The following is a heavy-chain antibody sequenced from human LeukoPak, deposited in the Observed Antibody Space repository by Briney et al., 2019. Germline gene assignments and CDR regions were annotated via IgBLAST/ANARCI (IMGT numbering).Heavy chain of an antibody. D-gene: IGHD2-15*01. CDR2: ISSSSVTI. V-gene: IGHV3-48*04. Sequence: PGGSLRLSCAASGFSLYSYSMNWVRQAPGEGLEWISYISSSSVTIYYADSVKGRFIISRDNAKNSLYLQMNSLRAEDTAVYYCARETEGYCSGRTCQDFDNWGQGTLVTVSS. CDR1: GFSLYSYS. CDR3: ARETEGYCSGRTCQDFDN. J-gene: IGHJ4*02.